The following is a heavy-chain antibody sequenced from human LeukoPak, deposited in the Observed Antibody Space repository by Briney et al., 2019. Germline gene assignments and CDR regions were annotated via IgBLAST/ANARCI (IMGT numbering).Heavy chain of an antibody. V-gene: IGHV3-30*18. Sequence: PGGSLRLSCAASGFTFSSYGMHWVRQAPGKGLEWVAVISYDGSNKYYADSVKGRFTISRDNSKNTLYLQMNSLRAEDTAVYYCAKDLYSGYDGTDYWGQGTLVTVSS. J-gene: IGHJ4*02. D-gene: IGHD5-12*01. CDR3: AKDLYSGYDGTDY. CDR2: ISYDGSNK. CDR1: GFTFSSYG.